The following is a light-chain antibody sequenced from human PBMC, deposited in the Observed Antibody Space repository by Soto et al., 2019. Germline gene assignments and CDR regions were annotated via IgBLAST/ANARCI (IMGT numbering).Light chain of an antibody. CDR3: AAWDDSLNGYG. V-gene: IGLV1-44*01. J-gene: IGLJ1*01. Sequence: QAVRTEPPSASGTPGQRITISYSGSSSNIGSNSVNWYPHLPGTAPKLLICSNNQRPSGVPDRFSGSKSGTSASLAISGLXSEDEADYYRAAWDDSLNGYGFGTGTKVTVL. CDR1: SSNIGSNS. CDR2: SNN.